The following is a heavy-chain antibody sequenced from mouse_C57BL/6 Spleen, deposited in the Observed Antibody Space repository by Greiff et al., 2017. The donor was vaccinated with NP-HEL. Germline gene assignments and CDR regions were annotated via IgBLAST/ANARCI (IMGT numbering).Heavy chain of an antibody. CDR1: GYTFTDYN. V-gene: IGHV1-18*01. D-gene: IGHD2-1*01. J-gene: IGHJ4*01. Sequence: EVQRQQSGPELVKPGASVKIPCKASGYTFTDYNMDWVKQSHGKSLEWIGDINPNNGGTIYNQKFKGKATLTVDKSSSTAYMELRSLTSEDTAVYYCARKGLYYGNYFYAMDYWGQGTSVTVSS. CDR3: ARKGLYYGNYFYAMDY. CDR2: INPNNGGT.